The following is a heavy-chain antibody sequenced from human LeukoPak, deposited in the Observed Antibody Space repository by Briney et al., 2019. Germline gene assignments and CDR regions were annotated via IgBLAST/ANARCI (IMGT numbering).Heavy chain of an antibody. D-gene: IGHD4-17*01. CDR2: MNPNSGNT. Sequence: ASVKVSCKASGYTFTSYDINWVRQATGQGLEWMGWMNPNSGNTGYAQKFQGRVTMTRNTSISTAYMGLSSLRSDDTALYYCAKDDDGHHHGVDHWGQGTLVTVSS. V-gene: IGHV1-8*01. CDR1: GYTFTSYD. CDR3: AKDDDGHHHGVDH. J-gene: IGHJ4*02.